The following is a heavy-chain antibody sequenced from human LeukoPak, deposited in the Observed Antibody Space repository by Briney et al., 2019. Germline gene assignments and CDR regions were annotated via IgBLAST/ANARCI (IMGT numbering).Heavy chain of an antibody. D-gene: IGHD4-23*01. CDR2: VYDSGTT. J-gene: IGHJ4*02. Sequence: SETLSLTCSVSGGSISTYYWSWIRQTPGKGLEWIGYVYDSGTTNCNPSLKGRVTISSHTSKNQFSLNLRSVNAADTAIYYCARHGGSLGYFDYWGQGTLVTVSS. CDR3: ARHGGSLGYFDY. V-gene: IGHV4-59*08. CDR1: GGSISTYY.